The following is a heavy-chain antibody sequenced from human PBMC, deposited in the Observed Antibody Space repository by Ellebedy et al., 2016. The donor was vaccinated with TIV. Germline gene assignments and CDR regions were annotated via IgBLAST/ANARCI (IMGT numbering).Heavy chain of an antibody. CDR1: GGSISSSSYY. Sequence: MPSETLSLTCTVSGGSISSSSYYRGWIRQPPGKGLEWIGSIYYSGSTHYNPSLKSRVTISVDTSKNQFSLKLSSVTAADTAVYYCARQGHSSGWYVGEYYFDYWGQGTLLTVSS. V-gene: IGHV4-39*01. J-gene: IGHJ4*02. CDR3: ARQGHSSGWYVGEYYFDY. CDR2: IYYSGST. D-gene: IGHD6-19*01.